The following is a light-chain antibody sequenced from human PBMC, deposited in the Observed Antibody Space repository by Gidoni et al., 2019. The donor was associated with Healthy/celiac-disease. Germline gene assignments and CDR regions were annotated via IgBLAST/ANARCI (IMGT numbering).Light chain of an antibody. CDR2: AAS. J-gene: IGKJ1*01. CDR1: QSISSY. V-gene: IGKV1-39*01. Sequence: DIQMTQSPSSLSASVGDRVTLTCRASQSISSYLNWYQQKPGKAPKLMIYAASSLQSGVPSRFSGSGSGTDFTFTISRLQPEDFATYYCQQSYSTLWTFGQGTKVEIK. CDR3: QQSYSTLWT.